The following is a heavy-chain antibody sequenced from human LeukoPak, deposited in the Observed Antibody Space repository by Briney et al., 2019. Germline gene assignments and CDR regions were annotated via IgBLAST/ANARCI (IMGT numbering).Heavy chain of an antibody. D-gene: IGHD2-21*01. CDR1: GFTFTGYY. Sequence: ASVKVSCKASGFTFTGYYIHWVRQAPGQRLEWMGWINPNTGDTHYAQKFQGRVTLTRDTSITTVYMELSRLTSDDTAIFYCAVAPGDYWGQGTLVTVSS. CDR2: INPNTGDT. J-gene: IGHJ4*02. CDR3: AVAPGDY. V-gene: IGHV1-2*02.